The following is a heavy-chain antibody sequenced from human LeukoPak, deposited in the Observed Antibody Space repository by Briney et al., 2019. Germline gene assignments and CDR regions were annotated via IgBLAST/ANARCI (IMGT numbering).Heavy chain of an antibody. J-gene: IGHJ4*02. CDR1: GFTFNNYA. CDR3: ARDYGGSSPFDY. V-gene: IGHV3-48*03. Sequence: GGSLRLSCVASGFTFNNYAMTWVRQAPGKGLEWVSYISSSDSTIYYADSVKGRFTISRDNAKNSLYLQMNSLRAEDTAVYYCARDYGGSSPFDYWGQGTLVTVSS. D-gene: IGHD4-23*01. CDR2: ISSSDSTI.